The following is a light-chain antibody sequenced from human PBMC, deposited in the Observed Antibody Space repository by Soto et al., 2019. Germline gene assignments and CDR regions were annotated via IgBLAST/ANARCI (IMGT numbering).Light chain of an antibody. CDR3: AAWDTSLSGGV. J-gene: IGLJ3*02. Sequence: QSVLTQSPSVSAAPGQKVTISCSGSSSNIGSDFVSWYQQLPGTAPQLLIYENNKRPSGIPDRFSGSKSATSATLGITGLQTGDEADYYCAAWDTSLSGGVFGGGTKVTVL. V-gene: IGLV1-51*02. CDR2: ENN. CDR1: SSNIGSDF.